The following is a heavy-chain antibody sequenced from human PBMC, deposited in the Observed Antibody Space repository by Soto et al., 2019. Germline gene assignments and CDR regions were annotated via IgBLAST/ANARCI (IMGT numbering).Heavy chain of an antibody. V-gene: IGHV4-39*01. CDR3: ANSNWFYP. CDR1: GGSISSRGYY. CDR2: IYYSGST. J-gene: IGHJ5*02. Sequence: QLQLQESGPGLVKPSETLSLTCTVSGGSISSRGYYWGWIRQPPGKGLEWIGTIYYSGSTYYNPSXKSRVTISVDTSKNQFSLKLSSVTAAHPAVYYCANSNWFYPWGQGTLVTVSS.